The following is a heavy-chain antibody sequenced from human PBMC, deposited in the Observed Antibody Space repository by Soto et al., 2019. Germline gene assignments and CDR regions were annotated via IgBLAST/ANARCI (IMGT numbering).Heavy chain of an antibody. J-gene: IGHJ6*02. V-gene: IGHV1-69*13. D-gene: IGHD6-13*01. CDR3: ARDGGPGSSQNGMDV. CDR1: GCTLSSYD. CDR2: IIPIFGTA. Sequence: SVKVSCKTPGCTLSSYDISWVRLATGQGLEWMGGIIPIFGTANYAQKFQGRVTITADESTSTAYMELSSLRSEDTAVYYFARDGGPGSSQNGMDVWGQGTTGTVSS.